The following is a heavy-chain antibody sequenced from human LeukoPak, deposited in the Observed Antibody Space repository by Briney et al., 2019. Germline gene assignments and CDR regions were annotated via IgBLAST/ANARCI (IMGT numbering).Heavy chain of an antibody. CDR3: ARGRGGYCSSTSCSPGPYYFDY. V-gene: IGHV4-39*01. Sequence: SETLSLTCTVSGGSIRSSYYYWGWIRQPPGKGLEWIGSIYDSGSTYYNPSLKSRVTLSVDTSKNQFSLKLNSVTAADTAVYYCARGRGGYCSSTSCSPGPYYFDYWGQGTLVTVSS. CDR1: GGSIRSSYYY. CDR2: IYDSGST. J-gene: IGHJ4*02. D-gene: IGHD2-2*01.